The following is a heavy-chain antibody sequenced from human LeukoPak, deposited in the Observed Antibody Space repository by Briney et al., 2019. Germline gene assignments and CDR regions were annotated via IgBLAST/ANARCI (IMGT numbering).Heavy chain of an antibody. Sequence: AASVKVSCKASGYTFTSYSISWVRQAPGQGLEWMGGIIPIFGTANYAQKFQGSVTITADESTSTAYMELSSLRSEDTAVYYCAREPADYDILTEGVYWGQGTLVTVSS. CDR1: GYTFTSYS. CDR3: AREPADYDILTEGVY. J-gene: IGHJ4*02. V-gene: IGHV1-69*13. D-gene: IGHD3-9*01. CDR2: IIPIFGTA.